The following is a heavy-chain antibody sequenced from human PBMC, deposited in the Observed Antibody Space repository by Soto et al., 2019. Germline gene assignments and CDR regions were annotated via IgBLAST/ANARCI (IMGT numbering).Heavy chain of an antibody. V-gene: IGHV1-18*01. CDR1: GYTFTSYG. J-gene: IGHJ4*02. Sequence: ASVKVSCKASGYTFTSYGISWVRQAPGQGLEWMGWISGYNGNTNYAQKLQGRVTMTTDTATSTAYMELRSLRSDDTAVFYCARDRVGGGGVFFDYWGPGTLVTVSS. D-gene: IGHD3-16*01. CDR2: ISGYNGNT. CDR3: ARDRVGGGGVFFDY.